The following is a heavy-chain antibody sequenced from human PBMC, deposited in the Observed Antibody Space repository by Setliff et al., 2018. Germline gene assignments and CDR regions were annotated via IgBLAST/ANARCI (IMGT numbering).Heavy chain of an antibody. D-gene: IGHD3-22*01. V-gene: IGHV3-48*01. CDR3: ARLALTGYDTSGYYYALDYYYYMDV. Sequence: PGGSLRLSCVTSGFTFSNYGMTWVRRAPGKGLEWISYISTSSTIIYYADSVKGRFTISRDNANHSLHLQMNGLRAEDTAVYFCARLALTGYDTSGYYYALDYYYYMDVWGKGTTVTVSS. CDR2: ISTSSTII. J-gene: IGHJ6*03. CDR1: GFTFSNYG.